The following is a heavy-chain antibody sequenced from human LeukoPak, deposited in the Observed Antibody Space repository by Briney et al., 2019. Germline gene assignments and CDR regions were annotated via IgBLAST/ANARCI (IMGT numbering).Heavy chain of an antibody. CDR3: ARADSSSWSILDY. Sequence: ASVKVSCKASGYTFTSYDINWVRQATGQGLEWMGWMNPNSGNTGYAQKFQGRVTTTRNTSISTAYMELSSLRSEDTAVYYCARADSSSWSILDYWGQGTLVTVSS. CDR2: MNPNSGNT. D-gene: IGHD6-13*01. J-gene: IGHJ4*02. V-gene: IGHV1-8*01. CDR1: GYTFTSYD.